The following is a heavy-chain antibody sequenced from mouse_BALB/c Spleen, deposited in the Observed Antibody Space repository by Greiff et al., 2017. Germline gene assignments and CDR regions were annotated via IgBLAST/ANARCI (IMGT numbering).Heavy chain of an antibody. CDR3: AVYYGSWGFAY. CDR2: IDTYYGGT. D-gene: IGHD1-1*01. CDR1: GYSFTGYN. V-gene: IGHV1-39*01. J-gene: IGHJ3*01. Sequence: VQVMESGPELVKPGASVKISCKASGYSFTGYNMNWVNQSNGKSLEWIGNIDTYYGGTSYNQKFKGKATLTVDKSSSTAYMQLKSLTSEDSAVCSSAVYYGSWGFAYWGQGTLVTVSA.